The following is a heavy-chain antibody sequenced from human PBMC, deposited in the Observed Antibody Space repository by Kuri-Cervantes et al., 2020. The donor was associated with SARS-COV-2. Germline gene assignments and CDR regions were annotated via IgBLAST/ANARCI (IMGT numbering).Heavy chain of an antibody. CDR3: LLLPAGYGRFDP. J-gene: IGHJ5*02. CDR2: ISRDGSTT. V-gene: IGHV3-74*01. Sequence: GGSLRLSCAASGLSFSSSWMHWVRQPPGKGLVWVSRISRDGSTTNYADSVKGRFTISRDNARNMLYLQMNSLRAEDTALYYCLLLPAGYGRFDPWGQGTLVTVSS. D-gene: IGHD3-9*01. CDR1: GLSFSSSW.